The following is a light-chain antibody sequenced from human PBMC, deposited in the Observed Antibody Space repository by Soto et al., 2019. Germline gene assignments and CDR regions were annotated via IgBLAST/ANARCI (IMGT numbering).Light chain of an antibody. CDR2: VNGDGSH. J-gene: IGLJ3*02. CDR3: QTWGTGVHWV. CDR1: SGHSSHA. V-gene: IGLV4-69*01. Sequence: QLVLTQSPSASASLGASVNITCTLTSGHSSHAIAWHQQQPEKGPRYLMKVNGDGSHSKGDGTPDRFSGSTSGAECYLTISSLQSEDEADYYCQTWGTGVHWVFGGGTQLTVL.